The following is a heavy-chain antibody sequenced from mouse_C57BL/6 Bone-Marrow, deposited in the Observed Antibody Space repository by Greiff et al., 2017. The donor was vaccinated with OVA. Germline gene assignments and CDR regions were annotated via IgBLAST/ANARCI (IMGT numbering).Heavy chain of an antibody. D-gene: IGHD2-3*01. J-gene: IGHJ1*03. CDR2: INYDGSST. CDR1: GFTFSDYY. CDR3: ARVPDGYYLYWYFDV. V-gene: IGHV5-16*01. Sequence: EVHLVESEGGLVQPGSSMKLSCTASGFTFSDYYMAWVRQVPEKGLEWVANINYDGSSTYYLDSLKSRFIISRDNAKNILYLQMSSLKSEDTATYYCARVPDGYYLYWYFDVWGTGTTVTVSS.